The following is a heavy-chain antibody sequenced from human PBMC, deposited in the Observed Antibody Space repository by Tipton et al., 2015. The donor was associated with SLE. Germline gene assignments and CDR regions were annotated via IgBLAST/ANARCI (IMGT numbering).Heavy chain of an antibody. J-gene: IGHJ5*02. CDR1: GGSVSSSSKY. V-gene: IGHV4-39*06. CDR3: ARLHGYSYGLSWFDP. Sequence: TLSLTCTVSGGSVSSSSKYWAWLRQPPGKGLEWIGSIYYTGTTTQYNSFLKSRVTMSVDTSKDQFPLRLTSVIAADTAVYYCARLHGYSYGLSWFDPWGQGTLISVSS. D-gene: IGHD5-18*01. CDR2: IYYTGTTT.